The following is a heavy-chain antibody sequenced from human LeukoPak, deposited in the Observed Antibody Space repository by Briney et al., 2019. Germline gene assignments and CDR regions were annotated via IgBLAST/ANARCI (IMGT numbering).Heavy chain of an antibody. CDR2: IYYSGST. CDR3: ARGVADSTVCDY. Sequence: SETLSLTCTVSGGSISSYYWSWIRQPPGKGLEWIGYIYYSGSTNYNPSLKSRVTISVDTSKNQFSLKLSSVTAADTAVYYCARGVADSTVCDYWGQGTLVTVSS. V-gene: IGHV4-59*08. D-gene: IGHD2-21*01. CDR1: GGSISSYY. J-gene: IGHJ4*02.